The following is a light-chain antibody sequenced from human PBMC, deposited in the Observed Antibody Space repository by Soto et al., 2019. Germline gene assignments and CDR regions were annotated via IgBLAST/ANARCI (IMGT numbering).Light chain of an antibody. CDR3: QQVASFPLT. CDR1: RGISGY. V-gene: IGKV1-12*01. CDR2: DAF. J-gene: IGKJ4*01. Sequence: DIQMTQSPSSVSASVGDRVTITCRASRGISGYLAWYQQKPGKAPELLIYDAFTLQSGVPSRFSGSGSGTDFNLTISSLQSEDFAAYYCQQVASFPLTVGGGTKVEAK.